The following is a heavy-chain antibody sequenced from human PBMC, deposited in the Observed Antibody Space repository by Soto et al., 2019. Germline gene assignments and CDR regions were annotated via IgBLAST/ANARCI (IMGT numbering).Heavy chain of an antibody. CDR2: ISSSSSYI. D-gene: IGHD3-10*01. V-gene: IGHV3-21*01. J-gene: IGHJ6*02. CDR3: AREGVQHGSGPYYYYGMDV. Sequence: PGGSLRLSCAASGFTFSIYSMNWVRQAQGKGLEWVSSISSSSSYIYYADSVKGRFTISRDNAKNSLYLQMNSLRAEDTAVYYCAREGVQHGSGPYYYYGMDVWGQGTTVTVSS. CDR1: GFTFSIYS.